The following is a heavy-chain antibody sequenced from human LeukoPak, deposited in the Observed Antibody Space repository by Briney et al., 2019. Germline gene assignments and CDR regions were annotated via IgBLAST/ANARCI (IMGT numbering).Heavy chain of an antibody. CDR2: ISTTGSTT. CDR1: GFTFSSYE. D-gene: IGHD3-10*01. V-gene: IGHV3-48*03. CDR3: VRDHSMVRGVLTPLDAFDV. Sequence: GGSLRLSCEASGFTFSSYEMNWIRQAPGKGLEWVSYISTTGSTTYYADSAKGRFTVSRDNAKNSLYLQMNGLRAEDTAVYYCVRDHSMVRGVLTPLDAFDVWGQGTMVTVSS. J-gene: IGHJ3*01.